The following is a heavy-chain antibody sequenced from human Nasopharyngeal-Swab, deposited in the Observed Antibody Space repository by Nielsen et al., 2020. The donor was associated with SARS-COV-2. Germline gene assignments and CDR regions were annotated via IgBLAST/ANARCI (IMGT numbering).Heavy chain of an antibody. CDR3: AKGMDSSGFHGFDI. D-gene: IGHD6-19*01. J-gene: IGHJ3*02. V-gene: IGHV3-23*01. Sequence: GESLKISCTASGFTFNNHAMNWVRQAPGKGLEWVSTINYNSGITYSADSVRGRFTIFRDNSENTLFLQMNSLMAEDTAMYFCAKGMDSSGFHGFDIWGQGTMVTVSS. CDR1: GFTFNNHA. CDR2: INYNSGIT.